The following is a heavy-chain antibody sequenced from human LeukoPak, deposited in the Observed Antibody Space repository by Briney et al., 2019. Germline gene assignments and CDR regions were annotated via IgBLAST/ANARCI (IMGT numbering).Heavy chain of an antibody. J-gene: IGHJ5*02. V-gene: IGHV1-69*13. CDR2: IIPIFGTA. CDR3: AGGRITMVRGVPPTNWFDP. Sequence: VASVKVSCKASGGTFSSYAISWVRQAPGQGLEWMGGIIPIFGTANYAQKFQGRVTITADESTSTAYMELSSLRSEDTAVYYCAGGRITMVRGVPPTNWFDPWGQGTLVTVSS. CDR1: GGTFSSYA. D-gene: IGHD3-10*01.